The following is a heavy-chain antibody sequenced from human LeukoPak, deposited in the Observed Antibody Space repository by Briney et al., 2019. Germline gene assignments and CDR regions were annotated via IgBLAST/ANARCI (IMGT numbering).Heavy chain of an antibody. D-gene: IGHD1-26*01. V-gene: IGHV3-21*01. J-gene: IGHJ6*03. CDR1: GFTFSSYS. CDR2: ISTSSSYI. Sequence: GGSLRLSCAAYGFTFSSYSMNWVRQAPGKGLEWVSFISTSSSYIYYADSVKGRFTISRDNAKNSLYLQMNSLRAEDTAVYYCARDGDSGSPLPDYMDVWGKGTTVTVSS. CDR3: ARDGDSGSPLPDYMDV.